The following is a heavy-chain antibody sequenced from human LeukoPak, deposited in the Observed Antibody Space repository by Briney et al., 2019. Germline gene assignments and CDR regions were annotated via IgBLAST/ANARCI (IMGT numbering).Heavy chain of an antibody. CDR1: GYTFTSYG. CDR3: ARGGITIFGVASSDFDY. CDR2: ISAYNGNT. J-gene: IGHJ4*02. V-gene: IGHV1-18*01. Sequence: ASVKVSCKASGYTFTSYGISWVRQAPGQGLEWMGWISAYNGNTNYAQKFQGRVTMTTDTSTSTANMELRSLRSDDTAVYYCARGGITIFGVASSDFDYWGQGTLVTVSS. D-gene: IGHD3-3*01.